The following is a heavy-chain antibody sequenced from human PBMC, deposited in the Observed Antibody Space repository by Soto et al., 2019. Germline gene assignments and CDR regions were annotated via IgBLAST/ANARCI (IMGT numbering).Heavy chain of an antibody. D-gene: IGHD3-22*01. J-gene: IGHJ4*02. CDR1: GGSISSYY. CDR2: IYYSGST. Sequence: QVQLQESGPGLVKPSETLSLTCTVSGGSISSYYWSWIRQPPGKGLEWIGYIYYSGSTNYNPSLRSQGTISVDTSKNQFSLTLSSVTAADTAVYYCACGGAPPWLGYWGQGTLVTVSS. V-gene: IGHV4-59*08. CDR3: ACGGAPPWLGY.